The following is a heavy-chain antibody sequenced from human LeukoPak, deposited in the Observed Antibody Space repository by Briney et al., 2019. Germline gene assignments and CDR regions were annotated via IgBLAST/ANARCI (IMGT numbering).Heavy chain of an antibody. CDR2: IFHSGTT. Sequence: SETLSLTCAVSGYSISSGQFWGWIRQPPGKGLEWIGSIFHSGTTYYKASLKSRVTISVDTSKNQFSLKLSSVTAADTAVYYCARGTVDTAMVTFDYWGQGTLVTVSS. J-gene: IGHJ4*02. V-gene: IGHV4-38-2*01. CDR3: ARGTVDTAMVTFDY. D-gene: IGHD5-18*01. CDR1: GYSISSGQF.